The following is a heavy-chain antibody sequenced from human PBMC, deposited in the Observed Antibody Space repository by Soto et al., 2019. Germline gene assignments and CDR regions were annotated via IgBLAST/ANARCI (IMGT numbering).Heavy chain of an antibody. CDR3: ARLNCSSTSCYRYGMDV. CDR2: IIPIFGTA. V-gene: IGHV1-69*13. D-gene: IGHD2-2*02. CDR1: GGTFSSYA. Sequence: SVKVSCKASGGTFSSYAISWVRQAPGQGLEWMGGIIPIFGTANYAQKFQGRVTITADESTSTAYMELSSLRSEDTAVYYCARLNCSSTSCYRYGMDVWGQGTTVTVSS. J-gene: IGHJ6*02.